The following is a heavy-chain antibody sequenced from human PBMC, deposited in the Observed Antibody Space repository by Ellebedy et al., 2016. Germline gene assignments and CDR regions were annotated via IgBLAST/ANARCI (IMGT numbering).Heavy chain of an antibody. CDR1: GGSVSSDY. CDR3: AKWNAGWYGFEV. V-gene: IGHV4-59*02. D-gene: IGHD6-19*01. Sequence: SETLSLTCNVSGGSVSSDYWNWIRRPPGKGLEWIGYVFHTGTTNYNPSLKSRVTMSVDTSKSQFSLRLTSVTAADTAVYFCAKWNAGWYGFEVWGQGTMVTVSS. CDR2: VFHTGTT. J-gene: IGHJ3*01.